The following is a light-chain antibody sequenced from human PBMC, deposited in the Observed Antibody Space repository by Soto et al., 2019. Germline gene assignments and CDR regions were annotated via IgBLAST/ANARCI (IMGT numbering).Light chain of an antibody. CDR3: SSYTRSSTSYV. CDR1: SSDVGGYNY. Sequence: QSALTQPASVSGSPGQSITISCTGTSSDVGGYNYVSWYQQHPGKAPKLMIYEVNNRPSRVSNRFSGSKSGNTASLTISGLQAEDEADYYCSSYTRSSTSYVFGTGTKV. V-gene: IGLV2-14*01. CDR2: EVN. J-gene: IGLJ1*01.